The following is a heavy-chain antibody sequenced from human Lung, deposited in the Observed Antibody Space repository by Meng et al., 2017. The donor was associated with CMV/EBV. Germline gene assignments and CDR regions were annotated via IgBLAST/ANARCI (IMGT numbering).Heavy chain of an antibody. D-gene: IGHD3-16*02. CDR2: NYYSGST. J-gene: IGHJ4*02. Sequence: QVPRPRPGSGLVRPSDTPSLTCAVSGGSTSTYYWSWIRQPPGTGLEWIGNNYYSGSTTDNPSLASRVTISVDSTKNQFSLKLSSVTAADAAVYYCARHQNGGTYPLDYWGQGTLVTVSS. CDR3: ARHQNGGTYPLDY. V-gene: IGHV4-59*08. CDR1: GGSTSTYY.